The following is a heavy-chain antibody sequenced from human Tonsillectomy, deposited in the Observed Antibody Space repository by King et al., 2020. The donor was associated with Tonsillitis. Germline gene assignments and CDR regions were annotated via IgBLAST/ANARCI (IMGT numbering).Heavy chain of an antibody. CDR3: ARDPLGFYDSSGYIDY. V-gene: IGHV1-18*01. CDR1: GYTFTSYG. Sequence: QLVQSGAEVKKPGASVKVSCQASGYTFTSYGISWVRQAPGQGLEWMGWISGYNGNTNYALKVQGRVTMTTDTSTSTAYMELRSLRSDDTAVYYCARDPLGFYDSSGYIDYWGQGTLVTVSA. J-gene: IGHJ4*02. D-gene: IGHD3-22*01. CDR2: ISGYNGNT.